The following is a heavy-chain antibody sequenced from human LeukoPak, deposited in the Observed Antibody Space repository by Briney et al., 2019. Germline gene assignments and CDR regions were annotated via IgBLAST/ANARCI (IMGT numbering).Heavy chain of an antibody. D-gene: IGHD1-26*01. CDR3: ARASFALNSQWELGY. CDR1: GFTFSSYA. V-gene: IGHV3-21*01. J-gene: IGHJ4*02. CDR2: ISSSSSYI. Sequence: KAGGSLRLSCAASGFTFSSYAMSWVRQAPGKGLEWVSSISSSSSYIYYADSVKGRFTISRDNAKNSLYLQMNSLRAEDTAVYYCARASFALNSQWELGYWGQGTLVTVSS.